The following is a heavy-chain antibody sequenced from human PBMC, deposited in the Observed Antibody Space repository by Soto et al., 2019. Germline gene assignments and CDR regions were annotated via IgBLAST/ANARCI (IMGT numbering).Heavy chain of an antibody. V-gene: IGHV4-31*03. CDR2: IHYSGTT. CDR3: ARAWTATAGWANWFDL. CDR1: GGSISGGGYY. D-gene: IGHD6-13*01. Sequence: QVQLQESGPGLVEPSQTLSLTCTVSGGSISGGGYYWSWIRQHPGKGLEWIGYIHYSGTTYYNPSLKSRLTISVDTSKTQFSLKLSSVTAADTAVYYCARAWTATAGWANWFDLWSQGTLVTVSS. J-gene: IGHJ5*02.